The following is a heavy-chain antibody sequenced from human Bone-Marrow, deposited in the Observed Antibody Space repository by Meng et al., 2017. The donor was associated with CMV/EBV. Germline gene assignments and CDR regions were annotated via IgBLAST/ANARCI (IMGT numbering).Heavy chain of an antibody. CDR2: IYYSGST. D-gene: IGHD3-22*01. V-gene: IGHV4-61*01. J-gene: IGHJ4*02. CDR3: ARGGGYYYRDRHFDY. CDR1: GGSVSSGSYY. Sequence: SGGSVSSGSYYWSWIRQPPGKGLEWIGNIYYSGSTNYNPSLKSRVTISVDTSKNQFSLKLSSVTAADTAVYYCARGGGYYYRDRHFDYWGQGTLVTVSS.